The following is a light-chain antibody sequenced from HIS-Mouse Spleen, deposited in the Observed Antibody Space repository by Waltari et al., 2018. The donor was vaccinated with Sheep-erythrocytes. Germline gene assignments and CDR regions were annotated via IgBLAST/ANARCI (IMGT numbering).Light chain of an antibody. CDR3: MQGTHWPPYT. CDR2: KVS. J-gene: IGKJ2*01. Sequence: VVMTQSPLSLPVTLGQPASICCRSSQSLVYSDGNTYLNWFQQRPGQSPRRLIYKVSNQDSGVPDRFSGSGSGTDFTLKISRVEAEYVGVYYCMQGTHWPPYTFGQGTKLEIK. CDR1: QSLVYSDGNTY. V-gene: IGKV2-30*01.